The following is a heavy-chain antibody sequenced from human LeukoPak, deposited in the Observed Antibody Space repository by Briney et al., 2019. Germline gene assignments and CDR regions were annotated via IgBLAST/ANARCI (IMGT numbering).Heavy chain of an antibody. CDR2: ISSGGGNT. D-gene: IGHD1-26*01. V-gene: IGHV3-23*01. CDR3: GKDRYSGSLSPFDI. Sequence: GGSLRLSCAASKFAFSSYAMSWVRQAPGKGLEWVSAISSGGGNTYYADSVKGRFTISRDNSKNTLYLQMNSLRAEDTAVYYCGKDRYSGSLSPFDIWGQGTMVTVSS. CDR1: KFAFSSYA. J-gene: IGHJ3*02.